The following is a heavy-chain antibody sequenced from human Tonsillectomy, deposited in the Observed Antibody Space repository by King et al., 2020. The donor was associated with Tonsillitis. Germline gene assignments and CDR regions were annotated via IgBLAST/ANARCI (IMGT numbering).Heavy chain of an antibody. Sequence: DVQLVESGAEVKKPGESLKISCKGSGYTFTKSWIGWVRQMPGKGLEWMGIIYVGDSDTRYSPSFQGQVTISADKSISTAYLQWSSLKASDTAMYYCARHRSVSSSSLVPHYYYYSAMDVWGQGTTVTVSS. V-gene: IGHV5-51*01. CDR2: IYVGDSDT. J-gene: IGHJ6*02. CDR1: GYTFTKSW. CDR3: ARHRSVSSSSLVPHYYYYSAMDV. D-gene: IGHD6-6*01.